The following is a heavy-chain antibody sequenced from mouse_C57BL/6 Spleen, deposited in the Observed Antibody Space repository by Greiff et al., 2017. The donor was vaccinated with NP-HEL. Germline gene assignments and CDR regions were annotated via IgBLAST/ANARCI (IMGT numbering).Heavy chain of an antibody. CDR2: IDPNGGGT. V-gene: IGHV1-72*01. J-gene: IGHJ2*01. CDR3: ARSFTTVVATDFDY. Sequence: QVQLQQPGAELVKPGASVKLSCKASGYTFTSYWMHWVKQRPGRGLEWIGRIDPNGGGTKYNEKFKSKATLTVDKPSSTAYMQLSSLTSEDSAVYYGARSFTTVVATDFDYWGQGTTLTVSS. D-gene: IGHD1-1*01. CDR1: GYTFTSYW.